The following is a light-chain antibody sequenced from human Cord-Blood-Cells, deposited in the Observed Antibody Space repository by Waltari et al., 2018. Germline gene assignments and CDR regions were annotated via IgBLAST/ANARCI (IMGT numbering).Light chain of an antibody. CDR2: DVS. Sequence: QSALTQPASVSGSPGQSITISCTGTSSDVGGYNHVSWSQQHPGKAPKLMIYDVSNRPSGVSNRFSGSKSGNTASLTISGLQAEDEADYYCSSYTSSSTLVFGTGTKVTVL. CDR1: SSDVGGYNH. V-gene: IGLV2-14*03. J-gene: IGLJ1*01. CDR3: SSYTSSSTLV.